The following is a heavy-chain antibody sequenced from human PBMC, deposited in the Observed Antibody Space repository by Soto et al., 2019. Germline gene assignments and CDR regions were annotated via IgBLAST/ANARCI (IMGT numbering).Heavy chain of an antibody. J-gene: IGHJ3*02. CDR3: AKDFGYNYGSDAFDI. D-gene: IGHD5-18*01. CDR1: GFTFSSYA. Sequence: AGGSLRLSCAASGFTFSSYAMSWVRQAPGKGLEWVSGVSGSGGSTYCVDSVKGRFTISRDNSKNTLYLQMNSLRAEDTAVYYCAKDFGYNYGSDAFDIWGQGTMLTVSS. V-gene: IGHV3-23*01. CDR2: VSGSGGST.